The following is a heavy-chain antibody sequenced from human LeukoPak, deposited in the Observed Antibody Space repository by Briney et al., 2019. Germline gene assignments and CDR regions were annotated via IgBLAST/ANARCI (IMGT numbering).Heavy chain of an antibody. V-gene: IGHV4-39*01. Sequence: PSETLSLTCTVSGVSISTPGYYWGWIRQPPGKGLEWIGSLYHSGSTYYKPSLKSRATISVDKSKNQCSLKLRSVTAADTAVYYCARHALATVTDPSFDYWGQGTLVTVSS. CDR2: LYHSGST. D-gene: IGHD2-21*02. J-gene: IGHJ4*02. CDR3: ARHALATVTDPSFDY. CDR1: GVSISTPGYY.